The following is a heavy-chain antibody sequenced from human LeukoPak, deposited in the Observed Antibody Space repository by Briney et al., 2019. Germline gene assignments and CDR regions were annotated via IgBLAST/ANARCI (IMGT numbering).Heavy chain of an antibody. CDR1: GFTFSSYA. Sequence: GGSLRLSCAASGFTFSSYAMSWVRQAPGKGPEWVSAISGSGGSTYYADSVKGRFTISRDNSKNMLHLQMDSLTVDDTALYYCARGSSLAAVARGFDYWGQGTLVTVSS. CDR2: ISGSGGST. J-gene: IGHJ4*02. V-gene: IGHV3-23*01. CDR3: ARGSSLAAVARGFDY. D-gene: IGHD6-19*01.